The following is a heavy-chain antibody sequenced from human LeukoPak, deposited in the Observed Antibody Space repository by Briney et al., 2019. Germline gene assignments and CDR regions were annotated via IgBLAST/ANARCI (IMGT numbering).Heavy chain of an antibody. J-gene: IGHJ6*04. D-gene: IGHD3-16*01. V-gene: IGHV3-21*01. CDR2: ISSRSTYI. Sequence: GRSLRLSCAASGVTFSSYSMNWVRQAPGKGLEWVSSISSRSTYIYYADSVKGRFTISRDNAKNSLYLQMNSLRAEDTAVYFCAKSTRAVMAMMDVWGKGTTVTVSS. CDR3: AKSTRAVMAMMDV. CDR1: GVTFSSYS.